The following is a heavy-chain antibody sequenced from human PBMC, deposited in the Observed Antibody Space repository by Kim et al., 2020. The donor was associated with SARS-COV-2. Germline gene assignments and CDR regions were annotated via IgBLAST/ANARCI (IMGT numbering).Heavy chain of an antibody. D-gene: IGHD2-15*01. CDR1: GFTFSSYA. CDR2: ISGSGGST. CDR3: AKAVYCSGGSCYGRPDY. J-gene: IGHJ4*02. V-gene: IGHV3-23*01. Sequence: GGSLRLSCAASGFTFSSYAMSWVRQAPGKGLEWVSAISGSGGSTYYADSVKGRFTISRDNSKNTLYLQMNSLRAEDTAVYYCAKAVYCSGGSCYGRPDYWGQGTLVTVSS.